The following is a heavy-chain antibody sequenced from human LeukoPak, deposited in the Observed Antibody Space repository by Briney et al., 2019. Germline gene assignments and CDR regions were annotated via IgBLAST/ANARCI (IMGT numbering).Heavy chain of an antibody. CDR1: GGSIRSSSYY. D-gene: IGHD2-8*01. CDR2: ISLTGLT. V-gene: IGHV4-39*07. Sequence: SETLSLTCTVSGGSIRSSSYYWGWTRQPPGKGLEWIGEISLTGLTHYNPSLESRVTVSLGKSKNQLSLNLTSVTAADTAVYYCSRENGAFSPFGYWGQGILVTV. CDR3: SRENGAFSPFGY. J-gene: IGHJ4*02.